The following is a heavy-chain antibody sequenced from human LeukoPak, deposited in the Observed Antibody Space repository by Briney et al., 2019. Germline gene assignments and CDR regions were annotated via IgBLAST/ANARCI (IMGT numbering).Heavy chain of an antibody. J-gene: IGHJ4*02. CDR2: INSDGSST. Sequence: GGSLRLSCAASGFTFSSYWMHWVRQAPGKGLVWVSRINSDGSSTSYADSVKGRFTISRDNAKNSLYLRMNSLRAEDTALYYCARDSEPDFWSGYYCLDYWGQGTLVTVSS. V-gene: IGHV3-74*01. CDR1: GFTFSSYW. CDR3: ARDSEPDFWSGYYCLDY. D-gene: IGHD3-3*01.